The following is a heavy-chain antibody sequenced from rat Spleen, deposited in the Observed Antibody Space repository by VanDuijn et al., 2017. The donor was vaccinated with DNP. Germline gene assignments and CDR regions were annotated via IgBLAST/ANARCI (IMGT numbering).Heavy chain of an antibody. CDR1: GYSITTNY. J-gene: IGHJ2*01. CDR2: ISFSGGT. V-gene: IGHV3-1*01. CDR3: ARWVWYFDY. Sequence: EVQLQESGPGLVKPSQSLSLTCSVIGYSITTNYWGWVRKFPGNKLEYIGHISFSGGTNYNPSLKSQISITRDTSKNQFFLHLNSVTTEDTATYYCARWVWYFDYWGQGVMVTVSS.